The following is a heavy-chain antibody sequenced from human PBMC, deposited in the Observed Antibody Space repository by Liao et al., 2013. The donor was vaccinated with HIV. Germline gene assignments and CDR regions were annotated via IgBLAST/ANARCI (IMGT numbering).Heavy chain of an antibody. J-gene: IGHJ6*03. D-gene: IGHD2-2*01. CDR2: IYNSGST. Sequence: RTGDYYWTWIRQPPGKGLEWIGYIYNSGSTYYNPSLKSRVSISVDTSKNQFSLKLSSVTAADTAVYYCARETSTTGYYYYYMDVWGKGTTVTVSS. CDR3: ARETSTTGYYYYYMDV. V-gene: IGHV4-30-4*08. CDR1: RTGDYY.